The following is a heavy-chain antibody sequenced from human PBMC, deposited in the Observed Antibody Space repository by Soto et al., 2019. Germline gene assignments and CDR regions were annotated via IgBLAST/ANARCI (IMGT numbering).Heavy chain of an antibody. CDR3: ASSRDQLTQKTIDY. J-gene: IGHJ4*02. D-gene: IGHD2-2*01. Sequence: QVQLQESGPGLVKPSQTLSLTCTVSGGSISSGGYYWSWIRQHPGKGLEWIGYIYYSGSTYYNPSLKSRVTIAVDTSKNQFSLKRSSVTAADTAVYYCASSRDQLTQKTIDYWGQGTLVTVSS. CDR1: GGSISSGGYY. CDR2: IYYSGST. V-gene: IGHV4-31*03.